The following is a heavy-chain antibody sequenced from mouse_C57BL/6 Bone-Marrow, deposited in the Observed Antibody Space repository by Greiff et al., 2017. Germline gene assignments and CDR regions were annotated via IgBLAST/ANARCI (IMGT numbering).Heavy chain of an antibody. CDR1: GYTFNDYE. Sequence: QVQLLQSGAELVRPGASVTLSCKASGYTFNDYEMHWVKQTPVHGLEWIGAIDPETGGTAYNQKFKGKAILTADKSSSTAYMELRSLTSEDSAVYYCTRYGYGLFDYWGQGTTLTVSS. J-gene: IGHJ2*01. D-gene: IGHD2-2*01. CDR2: IDPETGGT. V-gene: IGHV1-15*01. CDR3: TRYGYGLFDY.